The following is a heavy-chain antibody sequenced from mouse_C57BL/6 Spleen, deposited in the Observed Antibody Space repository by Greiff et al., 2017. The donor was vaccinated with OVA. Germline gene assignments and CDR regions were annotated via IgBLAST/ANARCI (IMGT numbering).Heavy chain of an antibody. CDR2: IRSKSNNYAT. Sequence: EVMLVESGGGLVQPKGSLKLSCAASGFSFNTYAMNWVRQAPGKGLEWVARIRSKSNNYATYYADSVKDRFTISRDDSESMLYLQMNNLKTEDTAMYYCVSIYYSQDWYFDVWGTGTTVTVSS. J-gene: IGHJ1*03. CDR3: VSIYYSQDWYFDV. D-gene: IGHD1-1*01. V-gene: IGHV10-1*01. CDR1: GFSFNTYA.